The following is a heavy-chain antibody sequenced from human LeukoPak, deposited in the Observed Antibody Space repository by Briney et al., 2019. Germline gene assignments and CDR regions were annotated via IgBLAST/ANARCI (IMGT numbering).Heavy chain of an antibody. CDR1: GYIFGHNG. CDR2: ISAYYGDT. Sequence: ASVKVSCKTSGYIFGHNGISWVRQAPGQGPEWMGWISAYYGDTKYAQKFQGRVTMTRDTSTSTVYMELRSLRSEDTAVYYCARDTLARYYYYGMDVWGQGTTVTVSS. D-gene: IGHD2-15*01. CDR3: ARDTLARYYYYGMDV. V-gene: IGHV1-18*01. J-gene: IGHJ6*02.